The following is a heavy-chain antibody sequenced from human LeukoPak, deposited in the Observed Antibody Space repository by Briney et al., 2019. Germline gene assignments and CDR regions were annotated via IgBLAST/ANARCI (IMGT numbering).Heavy chain of an antibody. Sequence: GASVKVSCKVSGYTLTELSMHWVRQAPGKGLEWMGGFDPEDGETIYAQKFQGRVTMTEDTSTDTAYMELSSLRSEDTAVYYCPTDLVRQLWSTPEFDYWGQGTLVTVSS. J-gene: IGHJ4*02. CDR1: GYTLTELS. CDR3: PTDLVRQLWSTPEFDY. CDR2: FDPEDGET. D-gene: IGHD5-18*01. V-gene: IGHV1-24*01.